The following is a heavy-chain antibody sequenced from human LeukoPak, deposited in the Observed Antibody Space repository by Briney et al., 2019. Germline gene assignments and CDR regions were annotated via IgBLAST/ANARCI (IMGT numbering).Heavy chain of an antibody. V-gene: IGHV4-34*01. D-gene: IGHD5-24*01. CDR1: GGSFSGYY. J-gene: IGHJ4*02. CDR3: ASRMATIRSSDY. CDR2: INHSGST. Sequence: SETLSLTCAVYGGSFSGYYWSWIRQPPGKGLEWIGEINHSGSTNYNPSLKSRVTISVDTSKNQFSLKLSSVTAADTAVYYCASRMATIRSSDYWGQGTLVTVPS.